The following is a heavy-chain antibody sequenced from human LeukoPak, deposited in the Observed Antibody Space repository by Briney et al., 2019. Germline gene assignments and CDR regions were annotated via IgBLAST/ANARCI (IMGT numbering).Heavy chain of an antibody. CDR3: ARLRLGYCSGGSCYSPPDDH. Sequence: ASVKVSCKASGGTFSSYAISWVRQAPGQGLEWMGGSIPIFGTANYPQKFQGRVTITADESTSTAYMELSSLRSEDTAVYYCARLRLGYCSGGSCYSPPDDHWGQGTLVTVSS. V-gene: IGHV1-69*13. CDR1: GGTFSSYA. CDR2: SIPIFGTA. J-gene: IGHJ4*02. D-gene: IGHD2-15*01.